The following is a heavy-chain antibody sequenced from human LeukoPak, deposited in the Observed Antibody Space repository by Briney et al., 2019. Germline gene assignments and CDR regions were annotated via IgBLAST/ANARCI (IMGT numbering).Heavy chain of an antibody. CDR2: MNPNSGNT. V-gene: IGHV1-8*01. Sequence: ASVKVSCKASGYTFTSYDINWERQATGQGLEWMGWMNPNSGNTGYAQKFQGRVTMTRNTSISTAYMELSSLRSEDTAVYYCARGVITMIVVVKYYYYMDVWGKGTTVTVSS. CDR3: ARGVITMIVVVKYYYYMDV. J-gene: IGHJ6*03. D-gene: IGHD3-22*01. CDR1: GYTFTSYD.